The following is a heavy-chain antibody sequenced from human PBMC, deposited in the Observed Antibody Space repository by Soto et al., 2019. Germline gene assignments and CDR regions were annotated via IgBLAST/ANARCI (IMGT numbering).Heavy chain of an antibody. CDR1: GYTFTSFG. J-gene: IGHJ4*02. CDR2: ISSNTGNT. CDR3: ARVPRNIVAMVTGDY. V-gene: IGHV1-18*04. D-gene: IGHD2-15*01. Sequence: QVQLVQSGPEVMKPGASVKVSCKTSGYTFTSFGISWVRQAPGQGLEWMGWISSNTGNTKYAEKFQGRVTLSTYTSTRTAFMELRSLRSDDTAVYYCARVPRNIVAMVTGDYWGQGTLVTVSS.